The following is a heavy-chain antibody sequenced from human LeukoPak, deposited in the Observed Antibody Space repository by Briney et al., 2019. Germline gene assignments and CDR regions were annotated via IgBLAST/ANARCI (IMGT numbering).Heavy chain of an antibody. CDR1: GFTFSSYS. V-gene: IGHV3-21*01. Sequence: KAGGSLRLSCAASGFTFSSYSMNWVRQAPGKGLGWVSSISSSSSYIYYADSVKGRFTISRDNAKNSLYLQMNSLRAEDTAVYYCARDWPTDYVGYYYGMDVWGQGTTVTVSS. CDR2: ISSSSSYI. J-gene: IGHJ6*02. CDR3: ARDWPTDYVGYYYGMDV. D-gene: IGHD4-17*01.